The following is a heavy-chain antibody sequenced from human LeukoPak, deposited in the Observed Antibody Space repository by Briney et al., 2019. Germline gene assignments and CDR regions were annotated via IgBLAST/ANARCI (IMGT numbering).Heavy chain of an antibody. CDR3: AKAPYGDYVGNFDY. Sequence: PGGSLRLSCAASGFTFDDYAMRWVRQAPGKGLEWVSLISGDGGSTYYADSVKGRFTISRDNSKNSLYLQMNSLRTEDTALYYCAKAPYGDYVGNFDYWGQGTLVTVSS. CDR1: GFTFDDYA. J-gene: IGHJ4*02. V-gene: IGHV3-43*02. D-gene: IGHD4-17*01. CDR2: ISGDGGST.